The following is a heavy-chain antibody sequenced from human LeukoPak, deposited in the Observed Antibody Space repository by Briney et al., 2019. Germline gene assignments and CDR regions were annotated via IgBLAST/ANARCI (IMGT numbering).Heavy chain of an antibody. CDR3: AKDRLRFLEWAPFGY. V-gene: IGHV3-30*02. CDR1: GFTFSSYG. Sequence: GGSLRLSCAASGFTFSSYGMHWVRQAPGKGLEWVAFIRYDGSNKYYADSVKGRFTISRDNSKNTLYLQMNSLRAEDTAVYYCAKDRLRFLEWAPFGYWGQGTLVTVFS. D-gene: IGHD3-3*01. CDR2: IRYDGSNK. J-gene: IGHJ4*02.